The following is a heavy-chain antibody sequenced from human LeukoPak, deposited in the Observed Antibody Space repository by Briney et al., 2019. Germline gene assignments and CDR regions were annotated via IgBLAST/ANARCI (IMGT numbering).Heavy chain of an antibody. CDR2: INDGGGTT. V-gene: IGHV3-23*01. D-gene: IGHD6-19*01. J-gene: IGHJ4*02. Sequence: PGGSLRLSCAASGFTFTTYAMNWVRQAPGKGLEWVSTINDGGGTTYYADSVKGRFTISRDNSKNTLYLQMNSLRAEDTAVYYCAKEVGGWSYYFDYWGQGTLVTVSS. CDR1: GFTFTTYA. CDR3: AKEVGGWSYYFDY.